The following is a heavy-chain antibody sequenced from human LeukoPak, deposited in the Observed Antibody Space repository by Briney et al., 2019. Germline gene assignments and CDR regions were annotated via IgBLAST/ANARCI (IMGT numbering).Heavy chain of an antibody. CDR2: FDPEDGET. Sequence: ASVKVSCKASGYTFTGYYMHWVRQAPGKGLEWMGGFDPEDGETIYAQKFQGRVTMTEDTSTDTAYMELSSLRSEDTAVYYCATTPYDSSGYDAFDIWGQGTMVTVSS. J-gene: IGHJ3*02. CDR3: ATTPYDSSGYDAFDI. CDR1: GYTFTGYY. D-gene: IGHD3-22*01. V-gene: IGHV1-24*01.